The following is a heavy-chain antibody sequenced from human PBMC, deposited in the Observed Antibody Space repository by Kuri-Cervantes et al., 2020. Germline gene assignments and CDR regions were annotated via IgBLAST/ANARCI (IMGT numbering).Heavy chain of an antibody. J-gene: IGHJ6*01. CDR1: GFTFSGSA. CDR3: ARFVYRSGYPAHYGMDD. Sequence: GESLKISCAASGFTFSGSAMHWVRQASGKGLEWVGRIRSKANSYATAYAASVKGRFTIPRDDSKNTAYLQMNSLKTEDTAVYYCARFVYRSGYPAHYGMDDWGQGTTVTVSS. D-gene: IGHD6-19*01. CDR2: IRSKANSYAT. V-gene: IGHV3-73*01.